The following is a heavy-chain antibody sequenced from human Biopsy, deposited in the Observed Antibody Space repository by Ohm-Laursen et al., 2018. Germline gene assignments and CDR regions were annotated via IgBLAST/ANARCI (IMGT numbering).Heavy chain of an antibody. Sequence: SDTLSLTCIVFGRTFSDYRWTWIRQPPGKGLEWIGQINQSGSTNYNPSLKSRVTISADASKYELSLRLTSVTAADTAVYFCGNEVYGRDYWGLGARVTVSS. V-gene: IGHV4-34*08. CDR1: GRTFSDYR. D-gene: IGHD4-17*01. J-gene: IGHJ4*02. CDR2: INQSGST. CDR3: GNEVYGRDY.